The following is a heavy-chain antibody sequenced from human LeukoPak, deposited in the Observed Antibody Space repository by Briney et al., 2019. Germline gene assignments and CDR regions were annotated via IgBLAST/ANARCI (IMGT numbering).Heavy chain of an antibody. J-gene: IGHJ4*02. Sequence: SETLSLTCAVYGGSFSGYYWSWIRQPPGKGLEWIGEINHSGNTNYNPPLTSRVTILVDTSKNQFSLKLTSVTAADTAVYYCARTFRNSGWGIDYWGQGTQVTVSS. CDR2: INHSGNT. CDR3: ARTFRNSGWGIDY. V-gene: IGHV4-34*01. D-gene: IGHD6-19*01. CDR1: GGSFSGYY.